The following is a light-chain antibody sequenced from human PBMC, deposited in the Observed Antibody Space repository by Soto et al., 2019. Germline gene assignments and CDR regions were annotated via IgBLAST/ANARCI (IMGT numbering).Light chain of an antibody. CDR1: QAIGNH. V-gene: IGKV1-16*02. CDR3: QLYNKYPLT. Sequence: DIQMTQSPSSVSASVGDRVTITCRASQAIGNHLAWFQQKPGKPPKSLIYAASSLQTGVPPKFSGSGTGTDFTLTINSLQPEDFATYYCQLYNKYPLTFGGGTKVEIQ. CDR2: AAS. J-gene: IGKJ4*01.